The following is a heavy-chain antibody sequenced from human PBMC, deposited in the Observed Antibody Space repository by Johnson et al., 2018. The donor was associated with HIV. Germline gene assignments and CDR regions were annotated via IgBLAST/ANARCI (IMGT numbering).Heavy chain of an antibody. CDR3: ARGHMVRGVTHAFDI. CDR2: MYSGGST. D-gene: IGHD3-10*01. CDR1: GFTVSGNY. V-gene: IGHV3-66*01. J-gene: IGHJ3*02. Sequence: VQLVESGGGLVQPGGSLRLSCVASGFTVSGNYMSWVRQAPGKGLEWVSVMYSGGSTYYADSVKGRFTISRDNSKNTLYLQMNSLRAEDTAVYDCARGHMVRGVTHAFDIWGQGTMVTVSS.